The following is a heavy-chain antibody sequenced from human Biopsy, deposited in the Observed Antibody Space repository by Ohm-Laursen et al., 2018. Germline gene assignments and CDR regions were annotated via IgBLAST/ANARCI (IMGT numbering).Heavy chain of an antibody. J-gene: IGHJ4*02. D-gene: IGHD2-8*01. CDR1: SYTFTDYN. Sequence: GSSVKVSCKAFSYTFTDYNIHWMRQAPGQGLEWLGYINCKTGATNYAQKFQGTVTMTRDTSISTAYLALGSLRSADTAIYYCARDPLNGHKHFDYWGQGSLVTVSS. V-gene: IGHV1-2*02. CDR2: INCKTGAT. CDR3: ARDPLNGHKHFDY.